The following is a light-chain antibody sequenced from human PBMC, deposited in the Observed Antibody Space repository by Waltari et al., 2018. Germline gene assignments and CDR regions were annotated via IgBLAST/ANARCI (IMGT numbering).Light chain of an antibody. CDR2: KAS. CDR1: QSISSW. V-gene: IGKV1-5*03. CDR3: QEYNTYTWT. Sequence: DTQMTQSPSTLSAYVGDRVTITCRASQSISSWLAWYQQKPGKAPKLLIYKASSLESGVPSRFSGGGSGTEFTLTINSLQPDDFATYYCQEYNTYTWTFGQGTKVEI. J-gene: IGKJ1*01.